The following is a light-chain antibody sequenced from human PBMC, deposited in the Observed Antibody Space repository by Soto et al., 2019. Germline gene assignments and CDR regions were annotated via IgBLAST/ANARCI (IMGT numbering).Light chain of an antibody. Sequence: DIVMTQSPLSLPVTAGEPASISCRSSQSLLHSNGYNFLDWYLQKPGQSPQLLIHLGSNRASGVPDRFSGSGSGTDFTLRISRVEAEDVGVYYCMQALQTPPYTFGQGTKVEIK. CDR1: QSLLHSNGYNF. CDR3: MQALQTPPYT. J-gene: IGKJ2*01. CDR2: LGS. V-gene: IGKV2-28*01.